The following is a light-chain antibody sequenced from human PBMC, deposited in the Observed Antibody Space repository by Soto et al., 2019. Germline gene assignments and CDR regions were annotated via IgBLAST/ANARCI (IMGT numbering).Light chain of an antibody. CDR2: DAS. Sequence: EIVLTQSPGTLYLSPGERATLSCRSSQSVSSSYLAWYQQKPGQAPRLLIYDASNRATGIPDRFSGSGSGTDFTLTISRLEPEDFAVYYCQQYGNSPTFGQGTKVEIK. CDR1: QSVSSSY. J-gene: IGKJ1*01. V-gene: IGKV3-20*01. CDR3: QQYGNSPT.